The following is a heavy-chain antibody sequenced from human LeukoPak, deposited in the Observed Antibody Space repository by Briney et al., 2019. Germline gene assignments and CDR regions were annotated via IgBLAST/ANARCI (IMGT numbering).Heavy chain of an antibody. J-gene: IGHJ4*02. CDR1: GFTFSSYA. Sequence: GGSLRLSCAASGFTFSSYAMSWVRQAPGKGLEWVSAFSGSGAGTYSADSVKGRFTVSRDNSKNTLCLQMNNLRAEDTAVYYCAKDLGRYRNNFFDYWGQGNLVTVSS. CDR3: AKDLGRYRNNFFDY. V-gene: IGHV3-23*01. CDR2: FSGSGAGT. D-gene: IGHD1-26*01.